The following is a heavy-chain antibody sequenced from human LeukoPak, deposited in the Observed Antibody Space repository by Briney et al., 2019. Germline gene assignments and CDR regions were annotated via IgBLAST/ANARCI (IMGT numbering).Heavy chain of an antibody. CDR2: ISYDGSNK. J-gene: IGHJ4*02. CDR1: GFTFSSYA. CDR3: ARDGDYYDSSGYTYYFDY. D-gene: IGHD3-22*01. V-gene: IGHV3-30-3*01. Sequence: GGSLRLSCAASGFTFSSYAMHWVRQAPGKGQEWVAVISYDGSNKYYADSVKGRFTISRDNSKNTLYLQMNSLRAEDTAVYYCARDGDYYDSSGYTYYFDYWGQGTLVTVSS.